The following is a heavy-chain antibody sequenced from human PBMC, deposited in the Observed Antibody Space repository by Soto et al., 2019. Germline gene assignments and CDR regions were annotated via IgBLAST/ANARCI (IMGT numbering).Heavy chain of an antibody. V-gene: IGHV4-34*01. J-gene: IGHJ4*02. D-gene: IGHD6-13*01. Sequence: QVQLQQWGAGLLKPSETLSLTCAVYGGSFSGYYWSWIRQPPGKGLEWIGEINHSGSTNYNPSLKRRVTRSVDTSKNQFSLKLSSVTAADTAVYYCARATRGSSSWYVDYWGQGTLVTVSS. CDR2: INHSGST. CDR3: ARATRGSSSWYVDY. CDR1: GGSFSGYY.